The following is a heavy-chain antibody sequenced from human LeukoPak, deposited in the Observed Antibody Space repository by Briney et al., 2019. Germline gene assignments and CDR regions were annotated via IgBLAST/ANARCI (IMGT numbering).Heavy chain of an antibody. CDR3: ARDVRGVLRFLEWDT. V-gene: IGHV3-21*01. CDR2: ISSSSSYI. D-gene: IGHD3-3*01. J-gene: IGHJ5*02. Sequence: GGSLRLSCAASGFTFSSYSMNWVRQAPGKGLEWVSSISSSSSYIYYADSVKGRFTISRDNAKNSLYLQMNSLRAEDTAVYYCARDVRGVLRFLEWDTWGQGTLVTVSS. CDR1: GFTFSSYS.